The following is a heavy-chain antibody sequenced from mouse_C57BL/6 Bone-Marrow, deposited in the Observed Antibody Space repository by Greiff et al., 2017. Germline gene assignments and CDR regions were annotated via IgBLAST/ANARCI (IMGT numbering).Heavy chain of an antibody. V-gene: IGHV1-81*01. CDR3: ARWGPLRFLFAY. D-gene: IGHD1-1*01. CDR1: GYTFTSYG. Sequence: VKLQESGAELARPGASVKLSCKVSGYTFTSYGISCVKQRTGQGLEWIGEIYPRSGNTYYNEKFKGKATLTADKSSSTAYMELRSLTSEDSAVYFCARWGPLRFLFAYWGQGTLVTVSA. J-gene: IGHJ3*01. CDR2: IYPRSGNT.